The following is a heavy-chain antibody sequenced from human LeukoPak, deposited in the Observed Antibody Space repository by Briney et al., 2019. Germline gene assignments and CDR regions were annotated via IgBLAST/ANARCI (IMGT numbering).Heavy chain of an antibody. CDR1: GGSFSGYY. D-gene: IGHD3-16*02. CDR2: INHSGST. CDR3: ARGLNRLPPGGY. Sequence: SETLSLTCAVYGGSFSGYYRSWIRQPPGKGLEWIGDINHSGSTNYNPSLKSRVTISADTSKNQFSLNLRSVTAADTAVYFCARGLNRLPPGGYWGQGTLVTVSS. V-gene: IGHV4-34*01. J-gene: IGHJ4*02.